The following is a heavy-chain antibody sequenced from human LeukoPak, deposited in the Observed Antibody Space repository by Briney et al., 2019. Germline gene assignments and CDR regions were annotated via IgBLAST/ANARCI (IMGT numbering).Heavy chain of an antibody. V-gene: IGHV4-34*01. CDR1: GGAFSGDY. J-gene: IGHJ4*02. CDR3: ARGSGWYFPDY. CDR2: INHSGST. Sequence: PSETLSLTCAVYGGAFSGDYWSWIRQPPGKGLEWIGEINHSGSTNYNPSLKSRVTISVDTSKNQFSLKLSSVTAADTAVYYCARGSGWYFPDYWGQGTLVTVSS. D-gene: IGHD6-19*01.